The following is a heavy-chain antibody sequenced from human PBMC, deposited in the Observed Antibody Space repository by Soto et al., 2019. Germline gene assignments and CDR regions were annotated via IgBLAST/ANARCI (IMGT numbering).Heavy chain of an antibody. CDR2: IYYSGST. Sequence: PSETLSLTCTVSGGSISSYYWSWIRQPPGKGLEWIGDIYYSGSTNYNPSLKSRVTISVDKSKNQFSLKLSSVTAADTAVYYCARSPDSSGYYPRRYYYGMDVWGQGTTVTAP. J-gene: IGHJ6*02. CDR3: ARSPDSSGYYPRRYYYGMDV. V-gene: IGHV4-59*12. D-gene: IGHD3-22*01. CDR1: GGSISSYY.